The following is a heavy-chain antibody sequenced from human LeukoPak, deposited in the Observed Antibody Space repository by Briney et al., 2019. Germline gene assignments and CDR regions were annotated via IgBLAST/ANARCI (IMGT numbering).Heavy chain of an antibody. Sequence: GGSLRLSCAASGFTFSSYAMTWVRQVPGKGLEWVSVISVRGGSTFYADSVKGRFTISRDDSRNTLYLQMNSLRAEDTAVYYCARDWGIASRPCFDKWGLGTLVTVSS. CDR3: ARDWGIASRPCFDK. J-gene: IGHJ4*02. CDR2: ISVRGGST. V-gene: IGHV3-23*01. CDR1: GFTFSSYA. D-gene: IGHD6-6*01.